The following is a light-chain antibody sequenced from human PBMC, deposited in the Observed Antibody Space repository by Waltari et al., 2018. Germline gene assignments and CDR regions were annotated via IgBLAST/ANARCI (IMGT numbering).Light chain of an antibody. V-gene: IGLV4-69*01. Sequence: QVVLTQSPSASASLGASVKLTCTLTSGHLNYVIAWHQEQPQKGPRYLVKINGDGTHAKGDGIPDRFSGSSSGTERYLTISSLHSEDEADYYCQTWGTGIRVFGGGTKLTVL. J-gene: IGLJ3*02. CDR3: QTWGTGIRV. CDR1: SGHLNYV. CDR2: INGDGTH.